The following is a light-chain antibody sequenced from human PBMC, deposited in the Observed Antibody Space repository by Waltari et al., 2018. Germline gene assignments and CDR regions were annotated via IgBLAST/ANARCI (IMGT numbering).Light chain of an antibody. V-gene: IGKV4-1*01. CDR1: QSVLNSCNNKTC. CDR3: QQYFGTSTFI. CDR2: WES. J-gene: IGKJ3*01. Sequence: DIVMTQSPRSLSLSLGERGTINCQSSQSVLNSCNNKTCLAGYQQKPGQPPKLLINWESTRESGVPDRFSGSESGTDFTLTISSLQAEDVAVYYCQQYFGTSTFIFGPGTKVDIK.